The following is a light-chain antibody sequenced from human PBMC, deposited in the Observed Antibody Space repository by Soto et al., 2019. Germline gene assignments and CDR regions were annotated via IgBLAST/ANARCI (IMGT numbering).Light chain of an antibody. CDR1: SAYSNYK. Sequence: QSVLTQPPSASTSLGDSVTLTCTLSSAYSNYKVNWYQQRPGKGPRFVMRVGTGGIVRSKADGIPDRFSVLGSGLIRDLTIWNIQEEDESDNHCGADHGSGSNFVYLFGGGTKLTVL. V-gene: IGLV9-49*01. J-gene: IGLJ2*01. CDR3: GADHGSGSNFVYL. CDR2: VGTGGIVR.